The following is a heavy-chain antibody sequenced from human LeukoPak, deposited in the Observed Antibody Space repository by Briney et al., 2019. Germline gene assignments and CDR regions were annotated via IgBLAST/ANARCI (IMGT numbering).Heavy chain of an antibody. CDR3: ASPNYYDSSGYYSFDY. J-gene: IGHJ4*02. CDR2: IIPIFGTA. CDR1: GGTFSSYA. D-gene: IGHD3-22*01. V-gene: IGHV1-69*13. Sequence: GSSVTVSCTASGGTFSSYAISWVRQAPGQGLEWMGGIIPIFGTANYAQKFQGRVTITADESTSTAYMELSSLRSEDTAVYYCASPNYYDSSGYYSFDYWGQGTLVTVSS.